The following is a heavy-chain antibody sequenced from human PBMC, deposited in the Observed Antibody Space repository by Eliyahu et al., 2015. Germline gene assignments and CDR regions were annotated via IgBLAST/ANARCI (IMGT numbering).Heavy chain of an antibody. CDR1: GGTFSSYT. J-gene: IGHJ4*02. V-gene: IGHV1-69*02. D-gene: IGHD2-15*01. CDR2: IIPILGIA. CDR3: ARSYCSGGSCSYYFDY. Sequence: EVKKPGSSVKVSCKASGGTFSSYTISWVRQAPGQGLEWMGRIIPILGIANYAQKFQGRVTITADKSTSTAYMELSRLRSEDTAVYYCARSYCSGGSCSYYFDYWGQGTLVTVSS.